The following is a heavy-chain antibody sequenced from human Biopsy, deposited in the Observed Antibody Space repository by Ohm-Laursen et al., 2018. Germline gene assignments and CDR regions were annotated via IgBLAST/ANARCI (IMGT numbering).Heavy chain of an antibody. CDR2: IYYTGST. D-gene: IGHD3-16*01. V-gene: IGHV4-59*12. J-gene: IGHJ4*02. CDR3: ARAAFGPFDS. CDR1: GGSISSYY. Sequence: TLSLTCTVSGGSISSYYWSWIRQPPGKGLGWIGYIYYTGSTNYSPSLKSRVTMSIDTSKNQFSLRLSSVTAADTAVYYCARAAFGPFDSWGQGALVTVSS.